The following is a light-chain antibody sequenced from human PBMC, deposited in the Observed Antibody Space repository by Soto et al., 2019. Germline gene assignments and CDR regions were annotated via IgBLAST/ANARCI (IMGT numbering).Light chain of an antibody. Sequence: QPVLTQSPSASASLGASVILTCTLSSGHSSYAIAWHQQQPEKGPRYLMNLNSDGSHTKGDGIPDRFSGSSSGAERYLTISSLQSEDEADYYCQTWGTGIGVFGGGTQLTVL. V-gene: IGLV4-69*01. CDR3: QTWGTGIGV. CDR1: SGHSSYA. CDR2: LNSDGSH. J-gene: IGLJ2*01.